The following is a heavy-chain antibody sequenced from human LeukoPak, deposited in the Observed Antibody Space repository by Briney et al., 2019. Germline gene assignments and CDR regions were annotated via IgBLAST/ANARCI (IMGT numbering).Heavy chain of an antibody. D-gene: IGHD2-15*01. J-gene: IGHJ5*02. CDR1: GYTFTSYY. CDR2: INAGNGNT. Sequence: GASVKVSCKASGYTFTSYYMHWVRQAPGQRLEWMGWINAGNGNTKYSQKFQGRVTITRDTSASTAYMELSSLRSEDTAVYYCAREVGGSYNWFDPWGQGTLVTVSS. V-gene: IGHV1-3*01. CDR3: AREVGGSYNWFDP.